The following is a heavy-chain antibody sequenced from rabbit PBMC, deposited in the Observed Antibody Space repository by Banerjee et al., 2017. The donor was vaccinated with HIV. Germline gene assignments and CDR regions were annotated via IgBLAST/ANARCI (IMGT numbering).Heavy chain of an antibody. D-gene: IGHD4-1*01. Sequence: QSLEESGGDLVKPGASLTLTCTASGSTLSRYYICWVRQAPGKGLEWIACIGTGSGTTYYASWAKGRFTISKTSSTTVTLQMTSLTAADTASYFCARDLAGVIGWNFGLWGQGTLVTVS. CDR3: ARDLAGVIGWNFGL. V-gene: IGHV1S40*01. CDR2: IGTGSGTT. CDR1: GSTLSRYY. J-gene: IGHJ3*01.